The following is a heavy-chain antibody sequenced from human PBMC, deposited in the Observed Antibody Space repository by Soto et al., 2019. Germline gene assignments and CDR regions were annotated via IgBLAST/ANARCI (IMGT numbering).Heavy chain of an antibody. Sequence: GGSLRLSCAASGFTFSNYTMHWVRQAPGKGLEWVALISYDEIDKYFADAVKGRFTISRDNSKNTLYLQMDSLRAEDTAVYYCAGRSGRSDYWGWGTLVTVSS. J-gene: IGHJ4*02. V-gene: IGHV3-30*04. D-gene: IGHD3-10*01. CDR3: AGRSGRSDY. CDR2: ISYDEIDK. CDR1: GFTFSNYT.